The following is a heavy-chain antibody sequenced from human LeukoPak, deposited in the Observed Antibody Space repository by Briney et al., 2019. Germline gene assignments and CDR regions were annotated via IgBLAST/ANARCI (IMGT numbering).Heavy chain of an antibody. V-gene: IGHV4-30-4*08. J-gene: IGHJ4*02. CDR1: GESFSGYY. CDR2: IYYSGTA. Sequence: SETLSLTCAVYGESFSGYYWSRIRQPPGKGLEWIGYIYYSGTAYYNPPLKSRVTISVDTSKNQFSLNLSSVTAADTAMYYCARVLTAYTHPTFDSWGQGTLVTVSS. CDR3: ARVLTAYTHPTFDS. D-gene: IGHD3-16*01.